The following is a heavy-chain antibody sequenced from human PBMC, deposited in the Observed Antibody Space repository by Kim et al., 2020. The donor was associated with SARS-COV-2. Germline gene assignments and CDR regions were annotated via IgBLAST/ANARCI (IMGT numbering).Heavy chain of an antibody. CDR3: ARAPARIAVAGYYYYYGMDV. V-gene: IGHV3-13*01. CDR2: IGTAGET. D-gene: IGHD6-19*01. Sequence: GGSLRLSCAASGFTFSRYDKHWVRQATGKGLEWVSVIGTAGETYYPGSVKVRFTISRENDKNSLYLQMNSLTAGDTAVYYCARAPARIAVAGYYYYYGMDVWGQGTKVTVSS. J-gene: IGHJ6*02. CDR1: GFTFSRYD.